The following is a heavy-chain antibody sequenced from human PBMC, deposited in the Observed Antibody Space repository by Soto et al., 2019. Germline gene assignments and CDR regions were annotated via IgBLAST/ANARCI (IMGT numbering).Heavy chain of an antibody. CDR3: AKPHGSGSYYPDY. D-gene: IGHD3-10*01. CDR1: GFTFSSYA. J-gene: IGHJ4*02. V-gene: IGHV3-23*01. Sequence: EVQLLESGGGLVQSGGSLRLFCAAPGFTFSSYAMSWVRQAPGKGLEWVSAISGSGGSTYYADSVKGRFTISRDNSKNTLYLQMNSLRAEDTAVDYCAKPHGSGSYYPDYWGQGTLVTVSS. CDR2: ISGSGGST.